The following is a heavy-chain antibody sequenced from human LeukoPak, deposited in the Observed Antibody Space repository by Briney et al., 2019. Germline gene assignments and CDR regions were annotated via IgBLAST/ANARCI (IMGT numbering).Heavy chain of an antibody. J-gene: IGHJ4*02. Sequence: GGSLRLSCAASGFIFSNYAMSWVRQAPGRGLEWVSAISTSGGSTYYADSVKGRFPISRDNSKNTLHLQMNSLRAEDTAVYHCARQLGYCSDGSCYFDYWGQGTLVTVSS. CDR2: ISTSGGST. D-gene: IGHD2-15*01. CDR3: ARQLGYCSDGSCYFDY. V-gene: IGHV3-23*01. CDR1: GFIFSNYA.